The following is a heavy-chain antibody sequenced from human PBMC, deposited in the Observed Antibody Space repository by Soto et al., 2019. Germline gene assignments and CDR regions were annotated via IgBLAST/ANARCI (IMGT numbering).Heavy chain of an antibody. V-gene: IGHV1-18*01. D-gene: IGHD3-10*01. Sequence: QVHLVQSGAEVKKPGASVKVSCKASGYTFTSYGITWVRQAPGQGLEWMGWISAHNGNTDYAQKLQGRVIVTRDTSTSTAYMGLRSLISDDAAVYYCARGRYGEYWGQGALVTVSS. CDR2: ISAHNGNT. CDR1: GYTFTSYG. CDR3: ARGRYGEY. J-gene: IGHJ4*02.